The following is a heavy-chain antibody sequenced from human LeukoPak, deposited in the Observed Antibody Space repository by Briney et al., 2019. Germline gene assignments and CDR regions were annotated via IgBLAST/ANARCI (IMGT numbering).Heavy chain of an antibody. D-gene: IGHD5-18*01. V-gene: IGHV4-34*01. CDR3: ARRIQGTAMASFDY. CDR2: INHSGST. Sequence: PSETLSLTCAVYGGSFSGYYWSWIRQPPGKGLEWIGEINHSGSTNYNPSLKSRVTISVDTSKNQFSLKLSSVTAADTAVYYCARRIQGTAMASFDYWGQGTLVTVSS. CDR1: GGSFSGYY. J-gene: IGHJ4*02.